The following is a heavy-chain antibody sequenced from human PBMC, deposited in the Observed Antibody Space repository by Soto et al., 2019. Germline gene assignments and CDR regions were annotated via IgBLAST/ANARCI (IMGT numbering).Heavy chain of an antibody. J-gene: IGHJ5*02. D-gene: IGHD6-19*01. CDR3: ARAYSSGWLVNLDNWFDP. Sequence: SQTLSLTCVISGDSVSSNSAAWNWIRQSPSGGLEWLGRTYYRSKWYNDYAVSVKSRITINPDTSKNQFSLQLNSVTPEDTAVYYCARAYSSGWLVNLDNWFDPWGQGTLVTVSS. CDR1: GDSVSSNSAA. CDR2: TYYRSKWYN. V-gene: IGHV6-1*01.